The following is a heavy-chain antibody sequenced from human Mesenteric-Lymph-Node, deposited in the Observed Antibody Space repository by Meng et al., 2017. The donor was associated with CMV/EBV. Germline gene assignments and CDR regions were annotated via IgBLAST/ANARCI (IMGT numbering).Heavy chain of an antibody. Sequence: SCCGWIPRPPGEGLEWLGYIYISGTTSSIPSLMSRVTMSFDTSKNQFSLNLSAVTAADTGVYFCARRYGSSFDEWGQGTLVTVSS. CDR2: IYISGTT. D-gene: IGHD5-18*01. V-gene: IGHV4-39*01. J-gene: IGHJ4*02. CDR1: SC. CDR3: ARRYGSSFDE.